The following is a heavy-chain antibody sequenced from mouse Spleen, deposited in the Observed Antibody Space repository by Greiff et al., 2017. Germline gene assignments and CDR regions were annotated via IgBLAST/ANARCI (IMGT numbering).Heavy chain of an antibody. CDR1: GFTFSSYA. V-gene: IGHV5-9*01. D-gene: IGHD2-14*01. CDR2: ISSGGGNT. Sequence: DVMLVESGGGLVKLGGSLKLSCAASGFTFSSYAMSWVRQTPEKRLEWVATISSGGGNTYYPDSVKGRFTISRDNAKNTLYLQMSSLKSEDTAMYYCARRRYDDDGGFAYWGQGTLVTVSA. J-gene: IGHJ3*01. CDR3: ARRRYDDDGGFAY.